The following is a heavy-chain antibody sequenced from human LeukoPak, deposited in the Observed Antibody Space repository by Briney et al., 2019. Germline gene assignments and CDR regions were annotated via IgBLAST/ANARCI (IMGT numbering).Heavy chain of an antibody. V-gene: IGHV4-59*12. D-gene: IGHD3-10*01. CDR3: ARGKRTVTMVRGGKFDY. J-gene: IGHJ4*02. CDR1: GVSISSYY. Sequence: SETLSLTCTVSGVSISSYYWSWIRQPPGKGLEWIGYIYYSGSTNYNPSLKSRVTISVDTSKNQFSLKLSSVTAADTAVYYCARGKRTVTMVRGGKFDYWGQGTLVTVSS. CDR2: IYYSGST.